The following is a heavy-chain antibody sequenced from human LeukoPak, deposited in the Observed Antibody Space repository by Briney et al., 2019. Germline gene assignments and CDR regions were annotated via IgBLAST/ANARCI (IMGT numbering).Heavy chain of an antibody. CDR2: IYTSGST. CDR1: GGSISSGSYY. D-gene: IGHD5-12*01. CDR3: AYRGYSGYDRVDI. Sequence: PSETLSLTCTVSGGSISSGSYYWSWLRQPAGKGLEWIGRIYTSGSTNYNPSLKSRVTISVDTSKNQFSLKLSSVTAADTAVYYCAYRGYSGYDRVDIWGQGTMVTVSS. V-gene: IGHV4-61*02. J-gene: IGHJ3*02.